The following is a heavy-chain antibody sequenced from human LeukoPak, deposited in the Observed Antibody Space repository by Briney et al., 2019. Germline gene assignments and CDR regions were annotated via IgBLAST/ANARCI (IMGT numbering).Heavy chain of an antibody. CDR2: ISSSSSYI. D-gene: IGHD4-17*01. J-gene: IGHJ4*02. Sequence: SGGSLRLSCAASGFTLSSYSMNWVRQAPGKGLEWVSSISSSSSYIYYADSVKGRFTISRDNAKNSLYLQMNSLRAEDTAVYYCARGAVTTYGIDYWGQGTLVTVSS. CDR1: GFTLSSYS. CDR3: ARGAVTTYGIDY. V-gene: IGHV3-21*01.